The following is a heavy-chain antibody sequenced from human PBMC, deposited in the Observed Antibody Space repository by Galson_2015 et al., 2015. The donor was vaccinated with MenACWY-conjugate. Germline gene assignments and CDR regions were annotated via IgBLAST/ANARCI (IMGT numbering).Heavy chain of an antibody. Sequence: SLRLSCAASGSTFSTYWMNWVRQAPGKGLEWVANIKQDGGEKYYVDSVKGRFTISRDNAKNSLHLQMNSLRAEDTAVYYCVRDVFRSSSSWYDPDAFDNWGQGTVVTVSS. V-gene: IGHV3-7*01. CDR2: IKQDGGEK. CDR1: GSTFSTYW. CDR3: VRDVFRSSSSWYDPDAFDN. D-gene: IGHD6-13*01. J-gene: IGHJ3*02.